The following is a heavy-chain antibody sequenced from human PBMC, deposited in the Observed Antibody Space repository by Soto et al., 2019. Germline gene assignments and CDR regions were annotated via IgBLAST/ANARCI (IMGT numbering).Heavy chain of an antibody. Sequence: VKVSCKASGYNFTNSSLHRVRQAPGQGLEWMGIINPSSGDTSYPQKSQGRVTVTSDTSTSTVYMEMSSLRSKDTAVYYCARRQTNFGEDAFDIWGQGTMVTVSS. CDR3: ARRQTNFGEDAFDI. V-gene: IGHV1-46*01. D-gene: IGHD3-16*01. J-gene: IGHJ3*02. CDR2: INPSSGDT. CDR1: GYNFTNSS.